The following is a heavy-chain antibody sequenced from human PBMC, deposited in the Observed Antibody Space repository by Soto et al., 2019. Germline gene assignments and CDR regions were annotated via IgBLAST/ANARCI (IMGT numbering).Heavy chain of an antibody. Sequence: GGSLKLSCAASGFTVSSNYMGWVRQAPGKGLEWVSVIYSGGSTYYADSVKGRFTISRDNSKNTLYLQMNSLRAEDTAVYYCARGSSMVRDTDAFDIWGQGTMVTVSS. CDR3: ARGSSMVRDTDAFDI. CDR2: IYSGGST. CDR1: GFTVSSNY. V-gene: IGHV3-66*01. J-gene: IGHJ3*02. D-gene: IGHD3-10*01.